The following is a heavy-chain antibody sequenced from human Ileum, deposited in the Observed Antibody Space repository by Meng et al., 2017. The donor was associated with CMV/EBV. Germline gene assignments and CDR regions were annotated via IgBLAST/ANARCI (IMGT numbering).Heavy chain of an antibody. CDR1: GFTYEYYA. CDR2: ITYSGSDT. CDR3: AKSQDHWYFDL. V-gene: IGHV3-23*01. Sequence: LSCAASGFTYEYYAMTWVRQAPGKGPEWVSTITYSGSDTYYADSVKGRLIISRDNSKNTVHLLMNSLRGEDTAIYYCAKSQDHWYFDLWGRGTLVTVSS. J-gene: IGHJ2*01.